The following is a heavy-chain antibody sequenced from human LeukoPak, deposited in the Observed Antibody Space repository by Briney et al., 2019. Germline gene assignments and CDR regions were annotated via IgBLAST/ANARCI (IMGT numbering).Heavy chain of an antibody. CDR1: GDSVSSSSAA. J-gene: IGHJ4*02. V-gene: IGHV6-1*01. CDR3: ARAGGDSWYFDY. CDR2: TYYRSKWYS. Sequence: SQTLSLTCAISGDSVSSSSAAWNRIRQSPSRGLEWLGRTYYRSKWYSDYAVSVKSRITINADTSKNQFSLHLNSVTPEDTAVYYCARAGGDSWYFDYWGQGTLVTVSS. D-gene: IGHD2-21*02.